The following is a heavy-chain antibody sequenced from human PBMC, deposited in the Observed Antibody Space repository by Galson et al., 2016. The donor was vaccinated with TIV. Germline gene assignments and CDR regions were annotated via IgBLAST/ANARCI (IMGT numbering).Heavy chain of an antibody. CDR1: SFTLSSYS. V-gene: IGHV3-48*04. CDR2: ISRTSGTI. J-gene: IGHJ6*01. CDR3: AKKGGLDV. Sequence: SLRLSCAASSFTLSSYSMNWVRQAPGKGLEWLAYISRTSGTIYYADSVKGRFTISRDNSKSTLYLHLSSLRADDTAVYYCAKKGGLDVWGQGTTVTVSS.